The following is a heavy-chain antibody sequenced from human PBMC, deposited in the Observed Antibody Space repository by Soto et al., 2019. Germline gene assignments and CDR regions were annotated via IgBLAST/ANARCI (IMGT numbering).Heavy chain of an antibody. J-gene: IGHJ6*04. D-gene: IGHD3-10*01. CDR2: IDNAGTDS. V-gene: IGHV3-74*01. CDR3: ARGWFGPDV. Sequence: EVQLVESGGGLVQPGGSLRLSCAASGFTLSGRSMHWVRQAPGKGLVWVSGIDNAGTDSTYADSVKGRFTSSRDNAKNMLYLQMNSLRVKDTAVYSCARGWFGPDVWGKGTTVTVSS. CDR1: GFTLSGRS.